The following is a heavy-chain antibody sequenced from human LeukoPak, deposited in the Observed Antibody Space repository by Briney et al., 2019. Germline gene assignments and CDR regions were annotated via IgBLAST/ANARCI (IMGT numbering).Heavy chain of an antibody. J-gene: IGHJ4*02. CDR2: ISTNGGST. CDR1: GFRFSSYA. Sequence: GGSLRLSCSPSGFRFSSYAMLCVPEAPGKGLEYVSAISTNGGSTYYADSVKGRFTISRDNSKNTLYLQMSSLRAEDTAVYYCVKDLLTGYYPFDYWGQGTLVTVSS. CDR3: VKDLLTGYYPFDY. V-gene: IGHV3-64D*06. D-gene: IGHD3-9*01.